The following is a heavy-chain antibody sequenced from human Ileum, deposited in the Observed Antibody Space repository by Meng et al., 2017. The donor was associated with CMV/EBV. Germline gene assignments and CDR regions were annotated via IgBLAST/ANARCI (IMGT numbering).Heavy chain of an antibody. D-gene: IGHD6-13*01. CDR2: MYYSGST. CDR1: GDSLSSNSHY. J-gene: IGHJ5*02. CDR3: VRVVIAAGTDWFDP. Sequence: QRQRTGSGPGLVKPSATLSLTCTAPGDSLSSNSHYWGWIRLPPGKGLEFIASMYYSGSTYYNPSLKSRTTISLDTSKNQFSLNLTSVTAADTAVYYCVRVVIAAGTDWFDPWGQGTLVTVSS. V-gene: IGHV4-39*02.